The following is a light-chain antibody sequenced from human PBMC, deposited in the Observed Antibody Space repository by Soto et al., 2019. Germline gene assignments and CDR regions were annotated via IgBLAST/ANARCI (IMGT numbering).Light chain of an antibody. Sequence: EIVLTQSPATLSLSPGERATLFCRASQSISTYLAWYQQKSGQAPRLLIYDASSRATGIPDRFSGSGSGTDFTLTISRLEPEDFAVYYCQQYGSSPLTFGGGTKVEIK. CDR1: QSISTY. CDR2: DAS. V-gene: IGKV3-20*01. J-gene: IGKJ4*01. CDR3: QQYGSSPLT.